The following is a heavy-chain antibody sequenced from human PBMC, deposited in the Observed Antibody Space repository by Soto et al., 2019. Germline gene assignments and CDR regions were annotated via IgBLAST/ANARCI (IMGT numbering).Heavy chain of an antibody. V-gene: IGHV1-69*02. CDR3: ASGYNWNYDY. CDR1: GGTFSSYT. Sequence: QVQLVQSGAEVKKPGSSVKVSCKASGGTFSSYTISWVRQAPGQGLEWMGRIIPILGIANYAQKFQVRVTITADKSTSTAYMELSSLRSEDTAVYYCASGYNWNYDYWGQGTLVTVSS. D-gene: IGHD1-7*01. J-gene: IGHJ4*02. CDR2: IIPILGIA.